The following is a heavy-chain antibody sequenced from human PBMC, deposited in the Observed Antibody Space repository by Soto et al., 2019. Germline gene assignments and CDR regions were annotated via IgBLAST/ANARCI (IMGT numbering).Heavy chain of an antibody. CDR1: VIRFNSNE. V-gene: IGHV3-48*03. CDR3: ARDPAIYRGKSDYGLDV. D-gene: IGHD5-18*01. J-gene: IGHJ6*02. CDR2: IGTSSKTL. Sequence: PEVSLRRSCSVSVIRFNSNEMNWVRKAPGKGREWVPYIGTSSKTLYYADSVRGRFTISRDNAKNSLHLQMNSLRAEDTAVYFCARDPAIYRGKSDYGLDVWGRGPTVIVSS.